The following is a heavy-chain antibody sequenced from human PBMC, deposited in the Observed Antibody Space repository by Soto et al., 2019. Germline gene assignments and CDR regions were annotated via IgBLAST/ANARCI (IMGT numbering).Heavy chain of an antibody. CDR1: GFTFDDYA. D-gene: IGHD2-15*01. J-gene: IGHJ6*02. CDR2: ISWDGGST. CDR3: AKDIISKWVAAMYYSYGMDV. Sequence: GGSLRLSCAASGFTFDDYAMHWVRQAPGKGLEWVSLISWDGGSTYYADSVKGRFTISRDNSKNSLYLQMNSLRAEDTALYYCAKDIISKWVAAMYYSYGMDVWGQGTTVTVSS. V-gene: IGHV3-43D*03.